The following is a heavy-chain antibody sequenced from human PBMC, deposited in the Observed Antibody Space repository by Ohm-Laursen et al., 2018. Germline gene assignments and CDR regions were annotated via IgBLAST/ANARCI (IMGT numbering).Heavy chain of an antibody. CDR2: INHSGST. CDR1: GGSFSGYY. CDR3: ASKPVDIVVVPAAIAFDY. Sequence: TLSLTCAVYGGSFSGYYWSWIRQPPGKGLEWIGEINHSGSTNYNPSLKSRVTISVDTSKNQFSLKLSSVTAADTAAYYCASKPVDIVVVPAAIAFDYWGQGTLVTVSS. D-gene: IGHD2-2*01. J-gene: IGHJ4*02. V-gene: IGHV4-34*01.